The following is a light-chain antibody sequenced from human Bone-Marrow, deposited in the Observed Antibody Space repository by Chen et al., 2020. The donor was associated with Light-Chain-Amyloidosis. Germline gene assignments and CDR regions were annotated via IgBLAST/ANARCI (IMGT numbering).Light chain of an antibody. CDR1: QTISSNY. CDR2: GSS. J-gene: IGKJ4*01. CDR3: QQYGTSPLT. V-gene: IGKV3-20*01. Sequence: EIVLTQSPGTLSLSPGEGANLSCRASQTISSNYLTWYQQTFGQSPRLLIYGSSSRATGIPDRFTGSGSGTDFTLTINRLEPEDFAVYYCQQYGTSPLTFGGGTKVEIK.